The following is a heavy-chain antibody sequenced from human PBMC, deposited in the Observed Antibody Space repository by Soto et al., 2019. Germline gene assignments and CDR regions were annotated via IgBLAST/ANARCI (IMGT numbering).Heavy chain of an antibody. CDR3: ARRVRGKREHDYGDYELHRYYFDY. Sequence: SETLSLTCTGSGGSISSSSYYWGWIRQPPGKGLEWIGSIYYSGSTYYNPSLKSRVTISVDTSKNQFSLKLSSVTAADTAVYYCARRVRGKREHDYGDYELHRYYFDYWGQGTPVTVSS. J-gene: IGHJ4*02. CDR1: GGSISSSSYY. CDR2: IYYSGST. V-gene: IGHV4-39*01. D-gene: IGHD4-17*01.